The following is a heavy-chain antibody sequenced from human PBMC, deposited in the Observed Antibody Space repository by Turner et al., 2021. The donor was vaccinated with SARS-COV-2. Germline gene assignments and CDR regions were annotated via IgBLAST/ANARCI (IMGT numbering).Heavy chain of an antibody. J-gene: IGHJ4*02. CDR3: ARVPSSSWYFDY. V-gene: IGHV3-7*01. CDR1: GFTFSNAW. CDR2: IKQDGSEK. Sequence: EVQLVESGGGLVKPGGSLRLSCAASGFTFSNAWMSWVRQAPGKGLEWVANIKQDGSEKYYVDSVKGRFTISRDNAKNSLYLQMNSLRAEDTAVYYCARVPSSSWYFDYWGQGTLVTVSS. D-gene: IGHD6-13*01.